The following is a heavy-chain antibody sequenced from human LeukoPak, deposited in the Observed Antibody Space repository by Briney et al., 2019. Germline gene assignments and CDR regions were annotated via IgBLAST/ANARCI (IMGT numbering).Heavy chain of an antibody. CDR2: ISAYNGNT. CDR1: GYTFTSYG. Sequence: ASVKVSCKASGYTFTSYGISWVRQAPGQGLEWMGWISAYNGNTNYAQKLQGRVTMTTDTSTRTAYMELRSLRSDDTAVYYCARAEYSYGYVEDGLDYWGQGTLVTVSS. D-gene: IGHD5-18*01. V-gene: IGHV1-18*01. CDR3: ARAEYSYGYVEDGLDY. J-gene: IGHJ4*02.